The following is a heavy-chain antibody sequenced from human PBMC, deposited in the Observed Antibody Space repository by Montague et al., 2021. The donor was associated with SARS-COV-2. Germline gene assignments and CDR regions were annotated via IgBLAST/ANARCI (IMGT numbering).Heavy chain of an antibody. D-gene: IGHD2-2*01. Sequence: CAISGDSDGVEVATCSWIKQSPSIDLGRQGVRYYRPKWYNDYAESVKSRITIDPDTSKHQFSLHLNSATPEDTAVYYCARIPVGSKYYFDFWGQGTLVTGSS. V-gene: IGHV6-1*01. CDR1: GDSDGVEVAT. CDR2: RYYRPKWYN. CDR3: ARIPVGSKYYFDF. J-gene: IGHJ4*02.